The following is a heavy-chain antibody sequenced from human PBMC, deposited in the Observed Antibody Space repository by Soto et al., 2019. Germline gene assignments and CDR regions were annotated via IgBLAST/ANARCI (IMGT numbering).Heavy chain of an antibody. CDR3: ARDKMSGYSSGWYRDYYYYGMDV. D-gene: IGHD6-19*01. J-gene: IGHJ6*04. CDR1: GYTFTSYG. CDR2: INPNSGGT. V-gene: IGHV1-2*02. Sequence: ASVKVSCKASGYTFTSYGISWVRQAPGQGLEWMGWINPNSGGTNYAQKFQGRVTMTRDTSISTAYMELSRLRSDDTAGDYCARDKMSGYSSGWYRDYYYYGMDVWGKGTTVTVSS.